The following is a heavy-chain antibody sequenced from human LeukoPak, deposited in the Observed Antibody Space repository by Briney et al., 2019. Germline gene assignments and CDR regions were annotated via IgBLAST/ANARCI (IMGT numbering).Heavy chain of an antibody. CDR2: INNEGNDT. V-gene: IGHV3-74*01. D-gene: IGHD3-10*01. CDR1: GFTLAQYW. Sequence: GGSLKLSCAASGFTLAQYWMHWVRQVPRKGRICVSRINNEGNDTHYADSVRGRFTLSRDNAENTLYLQMNSVRPKDSAVYYCARGIYGIFDWCGEGSLVTVSS. J-gene: IGHJ4*02. CDR3: ARGIYGIFDW.